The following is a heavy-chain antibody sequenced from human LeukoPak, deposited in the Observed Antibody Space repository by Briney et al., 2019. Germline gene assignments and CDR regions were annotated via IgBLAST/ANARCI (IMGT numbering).Heavy chain of an antibody. V-gene: IGHV3-30-3*01. CDR2: ISYDGSNK. J-gene: IGHJ4*02. D-gene: IGHD6-6*01. CDR3: ARVVVSSSSDYFDY. CDR1: GFTFSGYP. Sequence: GGSLRLSCAASGFTFSGYPIHWVRQAPGKGLEWVAVISYDGSNKYYADSVKGRLTISRDNSKNTLYLQMNSLRAEDTAVYYCARVVVSSSSDYFDYWGQGTLVTVSS.